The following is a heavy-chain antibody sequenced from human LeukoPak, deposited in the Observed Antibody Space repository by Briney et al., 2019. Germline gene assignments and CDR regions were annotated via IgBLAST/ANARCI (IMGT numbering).Heavy chain of an antibody. V-gene: IGHV4-34*01. CDR2: INHSGST. CDR3: ARRSSSCYY. J-gene: IGHJ4*02. Sequence: SETLCLTCAVYGGSFSGYYWSWIRQPPGKGLEWIGEINHSGSTNYNPSLKSRVTISVDTSKNQFSLKLSSVTAADTAVYYCARRSSSCYYWGQGTLVTVSS. CDR1: GGSFSGYY. D-gene: IGHD6-13*01.